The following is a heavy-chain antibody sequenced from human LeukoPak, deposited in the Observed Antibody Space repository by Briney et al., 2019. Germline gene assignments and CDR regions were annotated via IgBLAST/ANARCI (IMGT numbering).Heavy chain of an antibody. CDR3: ASTRSGRLDY. CDR1: GYTFTSYG. D-gene: IGHD3-10*01. J-gene: IGHJ4*02. CDR2: ISAYNGNT. Sequence: GASVKVSCKASGYTFTSYGISWVRQAPGQGLEWMGWISAYNGNTNYAQKLQGRVTMTRDTSISTASMELSRLRSDDTAVYYCASTRSGRLDYWGQGTLVTVSS. V-gene: IGHV1-18*01.